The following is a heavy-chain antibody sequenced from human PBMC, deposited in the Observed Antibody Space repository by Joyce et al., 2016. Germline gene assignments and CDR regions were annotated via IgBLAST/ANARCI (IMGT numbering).Heavy chain of an antibody. CDR1: EFAFSSHA. D-gene: IGHD2-2*02. Sequence: QVPLLESGGGVAQPGRSLRLSCAASEFAFSSHAMHWVRQAPGKGLEWVAVMSYDGSHQDSADSVRGRFTISRDNSQNTLYLQRNSLRVEDTAVYYCTRSSRTGYTAGWPDFDYWGQGTLVTVSS. J-gene: IGHJ4*02. CDR2: MSYDGSHQ. V-gene: IGHV3-30*03. CDR3: TRSSRTGYTAGWPDFDY.